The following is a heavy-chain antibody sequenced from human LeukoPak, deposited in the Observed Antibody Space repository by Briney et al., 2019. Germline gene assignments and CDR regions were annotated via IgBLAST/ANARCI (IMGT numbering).Heavy chain of an antibody. CDR2: IYYSGST. J-gene: IGHJ5*02. V-gene: IGHV4-59*12. Sequence: PSETLSLTCTVSGGSISSYYWSWIRQPPGKGLEWIGYIYYSGSTNYNPSLKSRVTISVDTSKNQFSLKLSSVTAADTAVYYCARLIAEYQDTPPANYWFDPWGQGTLVTVSS. D-gene: IGHD2-2*01. CDR3: ARLIAEYQDTPPANYWFDP. CDR1: GGSISSYY.